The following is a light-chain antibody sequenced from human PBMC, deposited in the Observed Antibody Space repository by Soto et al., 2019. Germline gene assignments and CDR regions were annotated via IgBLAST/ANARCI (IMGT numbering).Light chain of an antibody. V-gene: IGKV3-15*01. CDR2: GAS. Sequence: EIVLTQSPGTLSLSLGERATLSCRASQSVRSSYVAWYQQKPGQAPRLLIYGASTRATGIPARFSGSGSGTEFTLTISSLQSEDFALYYCQHYNNWPPAWTFGQGTKVDIK. J-gene: IGKJ1*01. CDR3: QHYNNWPPAWT. CDR1: QSVRSS.